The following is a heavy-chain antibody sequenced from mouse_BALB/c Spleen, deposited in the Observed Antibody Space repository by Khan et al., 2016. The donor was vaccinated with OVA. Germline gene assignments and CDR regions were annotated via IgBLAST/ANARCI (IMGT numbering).Heavy chain of an antibody. CDR1: GYSFTGYF. V-gene: IGHV1-20*01. D-gene: IGHD3-3*01. CDR2: INPHIGET. J-gene: IGHJ2*01. CDR3: ERIDRRDFDY. Sequence: EVQLRESGPELVKPGASVKISCKASGYSFTGYFMNWVMQRHGKSLEWIGRINPHIGETFYNTKFRDKSTFTVDVSSRTALMELRSLTSEASAVDYCERIDRRDFDYWGQGTTVTVSA.